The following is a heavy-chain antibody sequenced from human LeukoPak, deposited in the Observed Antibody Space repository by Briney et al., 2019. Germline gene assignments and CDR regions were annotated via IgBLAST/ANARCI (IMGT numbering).Heavy chain of an antibody. CDR1: GGSISSSSYY. Sequence: ASETLSLTCTVSGGSISSSSYYWGWIRQPPGKGLEWIGSIYYSGSTYYNPSLKSRVTISVDTSKNQFSLKLSSVTAADTAVYYCASGSSSWPDAFDIWGQGTMVTVSS. J-gene: IGHJ3*02. CDR3: ASGSSSWPDAFDI. D-gene: IGHD6-13*01. V-gene: IGHV4-39*07. CDR2: IYYSGST.